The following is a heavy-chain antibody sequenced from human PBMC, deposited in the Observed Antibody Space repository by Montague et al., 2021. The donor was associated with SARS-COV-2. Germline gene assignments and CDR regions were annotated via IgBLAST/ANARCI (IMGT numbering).Heavy chain of an antibody. V-gene: IGHV3-23*01. J-gene: IGHJ4*02. CDR2: VRSSGGSP. CDR3: AKGMWDLYYFDY. CDR1: GFIFSSFA. Sequence: SLRLSCAASGFIFSSFAMSWVRQAPGKGLEWVSVVRSSGGSPNYADSVKGRFTIYRDNSNNVLYLQMNGLRAEDTAVYYCAKGMWDLYYFDYWGQGTLVTVSS. D-gene: IGHD1-26*01.